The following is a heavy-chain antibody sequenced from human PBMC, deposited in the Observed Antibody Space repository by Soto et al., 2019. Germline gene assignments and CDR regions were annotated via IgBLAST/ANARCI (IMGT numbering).Heavy chain of an antibody. Sequence: EVQLVESGGGLVQTGGSLRLSCAASGFTFGGYSMNWVRQAPGKGLEWISYISSSGSTIYYADSVKGRFTISRDNAKNSLYLQMNSLRAEDTAVYYCARAPGYSSGWYFDLWGRGTLVTVSS. CDR2: ISSSGSTI. J-gene: IGHJ2*01. CDR1: GFTFGGYS. D-gene: IGHD6-19*01. CDR3: ARAPGYSSGWYFDL. V-gene: IGHV3-48*04.